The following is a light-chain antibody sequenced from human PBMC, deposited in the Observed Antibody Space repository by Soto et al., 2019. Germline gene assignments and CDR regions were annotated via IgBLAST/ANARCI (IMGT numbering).Light chain of an antibody. CDR2: LGS. CDR3: MQALQTPLT. J-gene: IGKJ4*01. Sequence: IVMTQSPLPLPVTPGEPAPIPCRSSQSLLHSNGYNYLDWYLQKPGQSPQLLIYLGSNRASGVPDRFSGSGSGTDFTLKISRVEAEDVGVYYCMQALQTPLTFGGGTKVDIK. V-gene: IGKV2-28*01. CDR1: QSLLHSNGYNY.